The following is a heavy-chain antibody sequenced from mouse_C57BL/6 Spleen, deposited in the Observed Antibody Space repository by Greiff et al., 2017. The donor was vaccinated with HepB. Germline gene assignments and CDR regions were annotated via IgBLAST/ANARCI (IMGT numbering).Heavy chain of an antibody. CDR1: GYSITSGYV. D-gene: IGHD3-1*01. CDR2: ISYSGST. CDR3: ARGRTRGDLDY. V-gene: IGHV3-1*01. J-gene: IGHJ4*01. Sequence: EVKVVESGPGMVKPSQSLSLSCTVSGYSITSGYVWHWIRHLPGNKLEWRGNISYSGSTKYNPSLKSRITITPDTSKNQSFLKLNSVTTEDTATYYCARGRTRGDLDYWGQGTSVTVSS.